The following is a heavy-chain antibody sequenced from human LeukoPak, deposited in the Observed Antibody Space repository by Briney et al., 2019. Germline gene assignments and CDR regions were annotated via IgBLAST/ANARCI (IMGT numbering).Heavy chain of an antibody. CDR1: GFTFSNYN. J-gene: IGHJ4*01. CDR2: IALSRTTI. V-gene: IGHV3-48*01. D-gene: IGHD2-8*01. Sequence: PGGSLRLSCAASGFTFSNYNMHWVRQAPGKGLEWISYIALSRTTIYYADSVKGRFTISRDNAKNSLYLQMNSLRPDDTALYYCSTDPRLLIYWGHGTLVTVSS. CDR3: STDPRLLIY.